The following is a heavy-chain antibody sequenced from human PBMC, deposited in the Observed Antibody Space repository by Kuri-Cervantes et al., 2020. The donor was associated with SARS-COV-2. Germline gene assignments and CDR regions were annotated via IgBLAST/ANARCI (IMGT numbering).Heavy chain of an antibody. Sequence: GSLRLSCTVSGGSISSYYWSWIRQPPGKGLEWIGYIYYSGSTNYNPSPKSRVTISVDTSKNQFSLKLSSVTAADTAVYYCARVLSGPRSFDYWGQGTLVTVSS. CDR3: ARVLSGPRSFDY. V-gene: IGHV4-59*01. CDR2: IYYSGST. D-gene: IGHD3-3*01. J-gene: IGHJ4*02. CDR1: GGSISSYY.